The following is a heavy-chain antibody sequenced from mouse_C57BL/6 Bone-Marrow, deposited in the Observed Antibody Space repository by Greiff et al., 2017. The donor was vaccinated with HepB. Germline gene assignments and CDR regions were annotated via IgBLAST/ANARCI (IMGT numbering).Heavy chain of an antibody. J-gene: IGHJ1*03. CDR3: ARHPYYGSSYWYFDV. V-gene: IGHV5-6*01. Sequence: VKLVESGGDLVKPGGSLKLSCAASGFTFSSYGMSWVRQTPDKRLEWVATISSGGSYTYYPDSVKGRFTISRDNAKNTLYLQMSSLKSEDTAMYYCARHPYYGSSYWYFDVWGTGTTVTVSS. CDR1: GFTFSSYG. CDR2: ISSGGSYT. D-gene: IGHD1-1*01.